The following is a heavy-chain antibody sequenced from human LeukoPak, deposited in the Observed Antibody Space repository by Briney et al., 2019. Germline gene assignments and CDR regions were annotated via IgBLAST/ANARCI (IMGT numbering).Heavy chain of an antibody. CDR2: IHHSGST. J-gene: IGHJ5*02. D-gene: IGHD6-19*01. V-gene: IGHV4-38-2*01. CDR3: ARGSGYSSGWNWFDP. Sequence: SETLSLTCDVSGYSISSGYYWGWIRQPPGKGLEWIGSIHHSGSTYYSPSLKSRVTISVDTSKNQFSLKVSSVTAADTAVYYCARGSGYSSGWNWFDPCGQGTLVTVSS. CDR1: GYSISSGYY.